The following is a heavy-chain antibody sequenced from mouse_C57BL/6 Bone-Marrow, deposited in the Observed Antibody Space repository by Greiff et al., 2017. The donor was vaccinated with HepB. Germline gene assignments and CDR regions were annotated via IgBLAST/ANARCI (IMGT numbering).Heavy chain of an antibody. V-gene: IGHV1-26*01. CDR3: ARESPLFDY. CDR1: GYTFTDYY. CDR2: INPNNGGT. Sequence: VQLKQSGPELVKPGASVKISCKASGYTFTDYYMNWVKQSHGKSLEWIGDINPNNGGTSYNQKFKGKATLTVDKSSSTAYMELRSLTSEDSAVYYCARESPLFDYWGQGTTLTVSS. J-gene: IGHJ2*01.